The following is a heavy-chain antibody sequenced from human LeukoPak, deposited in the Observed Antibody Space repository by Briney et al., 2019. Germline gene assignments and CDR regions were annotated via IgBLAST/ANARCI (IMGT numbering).Heavy chain of an antibody. CDR2: FDPEDGET. J-gene: IGHJ4*02. V-gene: IGHV1-24*01. CDR3: ARGGGTMVRGVIIKGYFDY. D-gene: IGHD3-10*01. Sequence: GASVKVSCKVSGYTLTELSMHWVRQAPGKGLEWMGGFDPEDGETIYAQKFQGRVTMTEDTSTDTAYMELSSLRSDDTAVYYCARGGGTMVRGVIIKGYFDYWGQGTLVTVSS. CDR1: GYTLTELS.